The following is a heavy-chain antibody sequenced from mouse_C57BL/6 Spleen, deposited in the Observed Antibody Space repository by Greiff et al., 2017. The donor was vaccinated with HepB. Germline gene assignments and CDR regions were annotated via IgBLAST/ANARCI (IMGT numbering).Heavy chain of an antibody. D-gene: IGHD1-1*01. CDR1: GYSITSGYY. V-gene: IGHV3-6*01. CDR3: AREGDYYGSSCGFAY. CDR2: ISYDGSN. Sequence: EVQRVESGPGLVKPSQSLSLTCSVTGYSITSGYYWNWIRQFPGNKLEWMGYISYDGSNNYNPSLKNRISITRDTSKNQFFLKLNSVTTEDTATYYCAREGDYYGSSCGFAYWGQGTLVTVSA. J-gene: IGHJ3*01.